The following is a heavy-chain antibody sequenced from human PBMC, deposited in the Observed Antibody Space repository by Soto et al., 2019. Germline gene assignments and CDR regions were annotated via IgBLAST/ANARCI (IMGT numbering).Heavy chain of an antibody. J-gene: IGHJ4*02. V-gene: IGHV3-30-3*01. CDR1: GFTFSSYS. CDR2: ISYDGSNK. Sequence: GGSLRLSCAGSGFTFSSYSMHWVRQAPGKGLEWVALISYDGSNKYYADSVKGRFTISRDNSKNTLYLQMNSLRAEDTAVYYCARDRGYSYGHNFDYWGQGTLVTVSS. CDR3: ARDRGYSYGHNFDY. D-gene: IGHD5-18*01.